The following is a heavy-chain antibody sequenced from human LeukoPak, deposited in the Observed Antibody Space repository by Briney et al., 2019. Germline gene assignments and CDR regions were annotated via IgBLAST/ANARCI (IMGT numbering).Heavy chain of an antibody. V-gene: IGHV3-23*01. CDR2: ISGSGGST. Sequence: GGSLRLSCAASGFTFSSYVMSWVRQAPGKGLEWVSAISGSGGSTYYADSVKGRFTISRDNSKNTVYLHMVSLRAEDTALFYCARDAFMSPLPLGGAFNIWGQGTRVTVSS. CDR1: GFTFSSYV. D-gene: IGHD2-15*01. J-gene: IGHJ3*02. CDR3: ARDAFMSPLPLGGAFNI.